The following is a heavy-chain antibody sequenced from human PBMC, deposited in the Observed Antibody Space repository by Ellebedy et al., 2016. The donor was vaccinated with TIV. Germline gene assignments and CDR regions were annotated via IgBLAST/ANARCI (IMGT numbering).Heavy chain of an antibody. CDR3: ARTDPWQPIDD. CDR1: GGPVSSTRYY. D-gene: IGHD2-21*02. Sequence: MPSETLSLTCSVSGGPVSSTRYYWAWIRQPPGKGPAYIGSVYYSGSPYYNPSFKSRVTLSADTSKNQFSLNLRTVTAADTAVYYCARTDPWQPIDDWGQGILVSVSS. J-gene: IGHJ4*02. V-gene: IGHV4-39*01. CDR2: VYYSGSP.